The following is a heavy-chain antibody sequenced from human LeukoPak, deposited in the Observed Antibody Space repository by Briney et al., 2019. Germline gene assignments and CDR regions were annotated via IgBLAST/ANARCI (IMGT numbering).Heavy chain of an antibody. J-gene: IGHJ6*02. CDR1: GFTFSSYD. CDR3: AKDPSHRSYGSGSYYFKYYYYGMDV. D-gene: IGHD3-10*01. V-gene: IGHV3-21*01. Sequence: GGSVRLSCAASGFTFSSYDMIWVRQAPGRGLEGVSSIGSSSTYILYADSVKGRFTISRDNSKNTLYLQMNSLRAEDTAVYYCAKDPSHRSYGSGSYYFKYYYYGMDVWGQGTTVTVSS. CDR2: IGSSSTYI.